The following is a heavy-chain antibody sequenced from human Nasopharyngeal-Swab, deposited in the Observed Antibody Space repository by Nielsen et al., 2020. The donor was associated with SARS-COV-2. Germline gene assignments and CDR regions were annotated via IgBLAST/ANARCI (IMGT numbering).Heavy chain of an antibody. J-gene: IGHJ6*03. CDR3: ARVLRGVAARPLGFGYYYYYMDV. D-gene: IGHD6-6*01. CDR2: INHSGST. Sequence: WIRQPPGKGLEWIGEINHSGSTNYNPSLKSRVTISVDTSENQFSLKLSSVTAADTAVYYCARVLRGVAARPLGFGYYYYYMDVWGKGTTVTVSS. V-gene: IGHV4-34*01.